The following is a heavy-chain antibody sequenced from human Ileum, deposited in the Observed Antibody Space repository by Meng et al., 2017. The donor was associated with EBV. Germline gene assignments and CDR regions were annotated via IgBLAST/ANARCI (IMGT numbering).Heavy chain of an antibody. CDR3: ARWAFIYSYGFDN. D-gene: IGHD5-18*01. CDR1: GGSNTERHS. Sequence: QGSALVYVRPSRTLSSPCAGLGGSNTERHSGSWVRQPPGQGLEWIGEIYHHGGTNYNPSLKSRVTISVDKSKNEISLKLRSVTAADTAVYYCARWAFIYSYGFDNWGQGTLVTVSS. J-gene: IGHJ4*02. V-gene: IGHV4-4*02. CDR2: IYHHGGT.